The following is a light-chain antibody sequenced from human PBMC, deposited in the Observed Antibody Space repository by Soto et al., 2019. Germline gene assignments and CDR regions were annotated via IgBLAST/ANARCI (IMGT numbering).Light chain of an antibody. CDR1: SSNIGAGYD. CDR2: GNS. Sequence: QYVLTQPASVSGAPGQRVTISCTGSSSNIGAGYDVHWYQQLPGTAPKLLIYGNSNRPSGVPDRFSGSKSGTSASLAITGLQAEDEADYYCQSYDSSLSGAVFGGGTQLTVL. J-gene: IGLJ7*01. V-gene: IGLV1-40*01. CDR3: QSYDSSLSGAV.